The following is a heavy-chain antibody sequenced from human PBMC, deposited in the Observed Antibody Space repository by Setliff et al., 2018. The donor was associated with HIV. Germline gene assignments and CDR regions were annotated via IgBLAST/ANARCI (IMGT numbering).Heavy chain of an antibody. D-gene: IGHD2-21*02. Sequence: GESLKISCKASGYSFNRYFIGWVRQAPGKGLEWVSTVGAVGGPTHYAESVKGRFTISRDNSKNTLYLQMSRLRNEDTAVYYCVKAGDPTGFFYFYLDVWGKGTSVTVSS. CDR1: GYSFNRYF. V-gene: IGHV3-23*01. CDR2: VGAVGGPT. CDR3: VKAGDPTGFFYFYLDV. J-gene: IGHJ6*03.